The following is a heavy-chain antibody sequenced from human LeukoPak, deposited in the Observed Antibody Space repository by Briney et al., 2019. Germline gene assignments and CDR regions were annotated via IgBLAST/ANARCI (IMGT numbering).Heavy chain of an antibody. V-gene: IGHV1-69*05. CDR3: ARLIVVVPAAPTKAFDI. CDR1: GGTFSSYA. Sequence: GASVKVSCKASGGTFSSYAISWVRQAPGQGLEWMGGIIPIFGTANYAQKFQGRVTITTDESTSTAYMELSSLRSEDTAVYYCARLIVVVPAAPTKAFDIWGQGTMVTVSS. D-gene: IGHD2-2*01. CDR2: IIPIFGTA. J-gene: IGHJ3*02.